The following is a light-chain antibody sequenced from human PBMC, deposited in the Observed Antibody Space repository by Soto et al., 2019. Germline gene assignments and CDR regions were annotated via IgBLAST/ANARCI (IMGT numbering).Light chain of an antibody. J-gene: IGLJ1*01. CDR1: SSDVGAYNY. Sequence: QSALTQPASVSGSPGQSIIISCTGTSSDVGAYNYVSWFQHHPGKAPKLMIYEVTNRPSGVSDRFSGSKSGNTASLTISGLQAEDEADYFCTSSTTNAIYVFGSATKLTVL. V-gene: IGLV2-14*01. CDR3: TSSTTNAIYV. CDR2: EVT.